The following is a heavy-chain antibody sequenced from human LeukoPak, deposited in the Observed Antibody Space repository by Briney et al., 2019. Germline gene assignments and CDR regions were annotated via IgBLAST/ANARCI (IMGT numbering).Heavy chain of an antibody. Sequence: PGGSLRLSCPATGFTFSSYAMSWVRQAPGRGLAWVSALSGSGGSTYYADSVKGRFTISSDKSKNTLYLQMNSLSAEGGAGCICAKSTVTPGFFQFRRDYLQHWGQGTLVTVSS. V-gene: IGHV3-23*01. CDR2: LSGSGGST. CDR3: AKSTVTPGFFQFRRDYLQH. D-gene: IGHD4-17*01. J-gene: IGHJ1*01. CDR1: GFTFSSYA.